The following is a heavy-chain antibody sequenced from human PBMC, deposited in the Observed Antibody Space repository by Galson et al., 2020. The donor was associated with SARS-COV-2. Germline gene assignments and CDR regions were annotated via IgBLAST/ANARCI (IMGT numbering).Heavy chain of an antibody. D-gene: IGHD2-2*01. V-gene: IGHV3-13*01. CDR1: GFTFSSYD. J-gene: IGHJ6*03. Sequence: GGSLRLSCAASGFTFSSYDMHWVRQATGKGLEWVSAIGTAGDTYYPGSVKGRFTISRGNAKNSLYLQMNTLRAGDTAVYYCARGSTSSYYYYMDVWGKGTTVTVSS. CDR2: IGTAGDT. CDR3: ARGSTSSYYYYMDV.